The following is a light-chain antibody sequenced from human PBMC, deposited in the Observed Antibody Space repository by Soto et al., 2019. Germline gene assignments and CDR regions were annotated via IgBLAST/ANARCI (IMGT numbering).Light chain of an antibody. J-gene: IGKJ5*01. Sequence: ESVLTQSPGTLSLSPGERATLSCRASHSVTITYLAWYQQKPGQAPRLLIYGVSTRATGTPDRFSGSGSGTDFTLTISSLEPEDFAVYYCQQRSNWPTFGQGTRLEI. CDR1: HSVTITY. V-gene: IGKV3D-20*02. CDR2: GVS. CDR3: QQRSNWPT.